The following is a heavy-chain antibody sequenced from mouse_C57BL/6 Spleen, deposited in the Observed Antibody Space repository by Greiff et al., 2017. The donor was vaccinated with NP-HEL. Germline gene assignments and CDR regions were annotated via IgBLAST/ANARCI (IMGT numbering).Heavy chain of an antibody. CDR2: ISSGSSTI. V-gene: IGHV5-17*01. D-gene: IGHD2-4*01. Sequence: EVQLVESGGGLVKPGGSLKLSCAASGFTFSDYGMHWVRQAPEQGLEWVAYISSGSSTIYYADTVKGRFTITRDNAKNTLYLQMTSLRSEDTAMYYCARDDDYNVYYFDYWGQGTTLTVSS. CDR1: GFTFSDYG. J-gene: IGHJ2*01. CDR3: ARDDDYNVYYFDY.